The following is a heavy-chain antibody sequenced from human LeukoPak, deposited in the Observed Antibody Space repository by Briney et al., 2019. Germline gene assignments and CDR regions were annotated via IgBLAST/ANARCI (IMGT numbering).Heavy chain of an antibody. V-gene: IGHV4-39*01. J-gene: IGHJ3*02. Sequence: SETLSLTCTVSGASISSSDYYWGWIRQPPGKGLEWIGSLYSGGLTYYNPSLKSRVTISVDTSKNQFSQKVTSVTAADTAVYSCASGGYSSGWYGSFDIWGQWTVVTVSS. CDR1: GASISSSDYY. D-gene: IGHD6-19*01. CDR2: LYSGGLT. CDR3: ASGGYSSGWYGSFDI.